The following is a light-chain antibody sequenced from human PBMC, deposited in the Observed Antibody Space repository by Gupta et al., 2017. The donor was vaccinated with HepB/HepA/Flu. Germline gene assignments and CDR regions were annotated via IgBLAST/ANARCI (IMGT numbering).Light chain of an antibody. CDR1: QTVITNY. J-gene: IGKJ5*01. CDR3: QQYGESPVT. CDR2: DAS. Sequence: DTVLTQSPGTLSLSPGDSATLSCRASQTVITNYLAWYQQRPGQAPRLLIYDASSTSTDIPGRCRGSGSGTNFTLTINRLEPEDFALYYCQQYGESPVTFGQGTRLEIK. V-gene: IGKV3-20*01.